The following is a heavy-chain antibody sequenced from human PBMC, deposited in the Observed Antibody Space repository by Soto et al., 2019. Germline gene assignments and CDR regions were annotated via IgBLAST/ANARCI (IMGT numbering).Heavy chain of an antibody. V-gene: IGHV3-23*01. D-gene: IGHD3-10*01. J-gene: IGHJ5*02. Sequence: GGSLRLSCAASVFPFSAYAMSWVRQAPGKGLEWVSGISGSGGSIYYADSVKGRFTISRDNSKNTLYLQMNSLRAEDTAVYYCANSVRPLNWFDPWGQGTLVTVSS. CDR1: VFPFSAYA. CDR3: ANSVRPLNWFDP. CDR2: ISGSGGSI.